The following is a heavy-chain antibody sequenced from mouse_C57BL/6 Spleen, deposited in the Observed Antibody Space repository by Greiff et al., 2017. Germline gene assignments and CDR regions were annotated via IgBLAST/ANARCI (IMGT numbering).Heavy chain of an antibody. V-gene: IGHV14-4*01. Sequence: EVQLQQSGAELVRPGASVKLSCTASGFNIKDDYMHWVKQRPEQGLEWIGWIDPENGDTEYASKFQGQATITADTSSNTAYLQLSSLTSEDTAVYYCTGVYYGNVYYFDYWGQGTTLTVSS. D-gene: IGHD2-1*01. J-gene: IGHJ2*01. CDR3: TGVYYGNVYYFDY. CDR2: IDPENGDT. CDR1: GFNIKDDY.